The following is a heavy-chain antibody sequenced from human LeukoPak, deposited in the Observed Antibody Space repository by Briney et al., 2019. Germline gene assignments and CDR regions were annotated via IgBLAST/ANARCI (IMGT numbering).Heavy chain of an antibody. Sequence: SETLSLTCTVSGGSTSRYYWSWIRQPPGKRLEWLGYIYYSGSTTNNPSLKSRLTMSVDTSKNQISLKLISLTAADTAVYYCARLPGIAAVWGQGTLVTVSS. D-gene: IGHD6-13*01. CDR3: ARLPGIAAV. V-gene: IGHV4-59*08. J-gene: IGHJ4*02. CDR1: GGSTSRYY. CDR2: IYYSGST.